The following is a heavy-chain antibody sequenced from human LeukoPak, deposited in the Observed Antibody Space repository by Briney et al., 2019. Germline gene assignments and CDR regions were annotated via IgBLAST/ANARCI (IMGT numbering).Heavy chain of an antibody. J-gene: IGHJ4*02. CDR3: ARDRGPLDY. D-gene: IGHD5-24*01. Sequence: PGGSLRLACAASGFTFSTYRMSWVRQAPGKGLEWVANIKQDGSEKYYVDSVKGRFTISRDNAKNSLYLQMNSLRAEDTAVYYCARDRGPLDYWGQGTLVTVSS. CDR1: GFTFSTYR. CDR2: IKQDGSEK. V-gene: IGHV3-7*01.